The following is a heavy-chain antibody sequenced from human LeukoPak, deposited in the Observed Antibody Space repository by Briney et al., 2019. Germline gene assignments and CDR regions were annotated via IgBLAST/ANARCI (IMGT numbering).Heavy chain of an antibody. D-gene: IGHD5-18*01. CDR2: ISGSGGST. V-gene: IGHV3-23*01. CDR1: GFTFSSYA. CDR3: AKSNGYSFGTYFDY. J-gene: IGHJ4*02. Sequence: GGSLRLSCAASGFTFSSYAMSWVRQAPGKGLEWVSGISGSGGSTYYADSVKGRFTISRDNSKNTLYLQMNSLRAEGTAIYYCAKSNGYSFGTYFDYWGQGTLVTVSS.